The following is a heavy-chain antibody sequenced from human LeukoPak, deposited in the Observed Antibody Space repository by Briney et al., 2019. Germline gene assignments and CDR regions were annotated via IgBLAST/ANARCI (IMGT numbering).Heavy chain of an antibody. V-gene: IGHV4-59*01. CDR3: ARFRAPWGGRYYYYYGMDV. J-gene: IGHJ6*02. D-gene: IGHD7-27*01. CDR2: IYYSGST. Sequence: SETLSLTCTVSGGSISNYYWSWIRQPPGKGLEWIGYIYYSGSTNYNPSLKSRVTISVDTSKNQFSLKLSSVTAADTAVYYCARFRAPWGGRYYYYYGMDVWGQGTTVTVSS. CDR1: GGSISNYY.